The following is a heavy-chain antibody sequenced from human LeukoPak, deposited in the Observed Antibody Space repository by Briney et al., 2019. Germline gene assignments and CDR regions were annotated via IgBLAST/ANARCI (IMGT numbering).Heavy chain of an antibody. V-gene: IGHV4-59*01. CDR3: ARDVNSSGWYRNAFDI. J-gene: IGHJ3*02. CDR2: IYYSGST. Sequence: SETLSLTCTVSGDSISSYYCSWIRQPPGKGLEWIGYIYYSGSTSYNPSLKSRVTISLDTSNNQFSLKLRSVTAADTAVYYCARDVNSSGWYRNAFDIWSQGTRVTVSS. CDR1: GDSISSYY. D-gene: IGHD6-19*01.